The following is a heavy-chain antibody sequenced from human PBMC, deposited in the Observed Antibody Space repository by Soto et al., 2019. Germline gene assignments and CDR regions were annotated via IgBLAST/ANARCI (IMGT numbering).Heavy chain of an antibody. V-gene: IGHV1-69*13. CDR3: ARARLAYCGGDCPSYYYYYGMDV. CDR2: IIPIFGTA. D-gene: IGHD2-21*02. CDR1: GGTFSSYA. Sequence: SVKVSCKASGGTFSSYAISWVRQAPGQGLEWMGGIIPIFGTANYAQKFQGRVTITADESTSTAYMELSSLRSEDTAVYYCARARLAYCGGDCPSYYYYYGMDVWGQGTTVTVSS. J-gene: IGHJ6*02.